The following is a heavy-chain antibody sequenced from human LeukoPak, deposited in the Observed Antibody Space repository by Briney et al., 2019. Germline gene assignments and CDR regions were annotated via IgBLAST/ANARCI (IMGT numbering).Heavy chain of an antibody. Sequence: SVKVSCKASGGTFSKYAISWVRQAPGQGLEWMGGIIPMFATAHYAQKFQDRVTIIADESTSTAYMELSSLRSEDTAVYYCAGVNGVGNYYYYYMDVWGKGTTVTVSS. D-gene: IGHD2-8*01. V-gene: IGHV1-69*13. CDR1: GGTFSKYA. CDR3: AGVNGVGNYYYYYMDV. J-gene: IGHJ6*03. CDR2: IIPMFATA.